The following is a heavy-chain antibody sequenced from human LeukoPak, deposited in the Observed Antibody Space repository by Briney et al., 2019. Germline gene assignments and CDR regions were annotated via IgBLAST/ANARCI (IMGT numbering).Heavy chain of an antibody. J-gene: IGHJ3*02. CDR2: ISYGGSNE. V-gene: IGHV3-30*03. CDR3: ARDLIVGATHAFDI. CDR1: GFTFSNYG. Sequence: GTSLRLSCAASGFTFSNYGMHWVRQVPGKGLEWVALISYGGSNEYYARSVKGRFTISRDNSKNTLYLQMDSLRAEDSAVYYCARDLIVGATHAFDIWGQGTMVTVSS. D-gene: IGHD1-26*01.